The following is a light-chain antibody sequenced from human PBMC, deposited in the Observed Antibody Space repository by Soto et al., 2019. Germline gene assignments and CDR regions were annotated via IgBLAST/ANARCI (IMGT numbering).Light chain of an antibody. CDR1: SSNIGNNY. Sequence: QSVLTQPPSVSAAPGQKVTISCSGSSSNIGNNYVSWYQQLPGTAPKLLIFENNKRPSGIPDRFSGSKSGTSATLGINGLQAGDEADYYCGTWDSSLSARVFGTGTKLTVL. J-gene: IGLJ1*01. CDR3: GTWDSSLSARV. V-gene: IGLV1-51*02. CDR2: ENN.